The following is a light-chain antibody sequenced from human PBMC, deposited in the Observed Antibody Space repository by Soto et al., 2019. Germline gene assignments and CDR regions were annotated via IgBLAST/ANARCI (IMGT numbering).Light chain of an antibody. CDR2: DAS. V-gene: IGKV3-11*01. CDR3: QQRSNWPG. Sequence: EIVLTQSPATLSLSPGERATLSCRASQSVSSYLAWYQQKPGQAPRLLIYDASNRATGIPARFSGSGSGTDFTLTICSLEPEDFAVYYCQQRSNWPGFGGGTKVEIK. J-gene: IGKJ4*01. CDR1: QSVSSY.